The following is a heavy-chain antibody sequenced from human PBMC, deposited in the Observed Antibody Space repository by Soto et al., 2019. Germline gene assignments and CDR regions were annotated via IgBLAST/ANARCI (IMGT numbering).Heavy chain of an antibody. Sequence: LSLTCTVSGGSISSYYWSWIRQPPGKGLEWIGYIYYSGSTNYNPSLKSRVTISVDTSKNQFSLKLSSVTAADTAVYYCARYCSSTSCYGRKIYGMDVWGQGTTVTVSS. J-gene: IGHJ6*02. CDR3: ARYCSSTSCYGRKIYGMDV. D-gene: IGHD2-2*01. CDR2: IYYSGST. V-gene: IGHV4-59*01. CDR1: GGSISSYY.